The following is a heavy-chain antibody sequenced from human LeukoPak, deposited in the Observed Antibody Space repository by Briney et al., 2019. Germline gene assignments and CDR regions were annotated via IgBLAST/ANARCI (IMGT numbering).Heavy chain of an antibody. D-gene: IGHD3-3*01. CDR1: GGSISSYY. CDR3: ARAYYDFWSGYYFDY. J-gene: IGHJ4*02. V-gene: IGHV4-59*01. Sequence: SETLSLTCTVSGGSISSYYWSWIRQPPGKGLEWIGYIYYSGSTNYNPSLKSRVTISVDTSKNQFSLKLSSVTAADSAVYYCARAYYDFWSGYYFDYWGQGTLVTVSS. CDR2: IYYSGST.